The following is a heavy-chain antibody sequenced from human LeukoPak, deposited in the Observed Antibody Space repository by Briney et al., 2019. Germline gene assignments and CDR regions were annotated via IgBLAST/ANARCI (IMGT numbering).Heavy chain of an antibody. CDR2: ISYDGSNK. D-gene: IGHD5-18*01. Sequence: GVSLRLSCAASGFTFSSYAMHWVRQAPGKGLEGVAVISYDGSNKYYADSVKGRFTISRDNSKNTLYLQMNSLRAEDTAVYYCARAATDGDSYGPFDYWGQGTLVTVSS. CDR3: ARAATDGDSYGPFDY. V-gene: IGHV3-30*01. J-gene: IGHJ4*02. CDR1: GFTFSSYA.